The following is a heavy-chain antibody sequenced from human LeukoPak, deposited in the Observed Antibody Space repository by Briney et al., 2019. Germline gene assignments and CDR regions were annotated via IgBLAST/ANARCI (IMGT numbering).Heavy chain of an antibody. CDR3: ARHPSAVAGKTFDC. CDR1: GGSLRTYY. CDR2: IYYTGIT. D-gene: IGHD6-19*01. J-gene: IGHJ4*02. Sequence: PSETLSLTCTVSGGSLRTYYWSWIRQPPEKGLDWIGYIYYTGITNYNPSLKSRATISVDASNNQFSLKLSSVTAADTAVYYCARHPSAVAGKTFDCWGQGTLVTVSS. V-gene: IGHV4-59*08.